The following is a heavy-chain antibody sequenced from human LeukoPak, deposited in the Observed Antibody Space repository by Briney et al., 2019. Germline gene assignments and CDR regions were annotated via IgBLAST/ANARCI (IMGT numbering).Heavy chain of an antibody. D-gene: IGHD3-3*01. CDR1: GGSISSTYW. CDR2: IYHSGST. V-gene: IGHV4-4*02. CDR3: ASLLRFDY. Sequence: SGTLSLTCAVSGGSISSTYWWTWVRQPPGKGLEWIGEIYHSGSTNYNPSLKSRVTISVDTSKNQFSLKLSSVTAADTAVYYCASLLRFDYWGQGTLVTVSS. J-gene: IGHJ4*02.